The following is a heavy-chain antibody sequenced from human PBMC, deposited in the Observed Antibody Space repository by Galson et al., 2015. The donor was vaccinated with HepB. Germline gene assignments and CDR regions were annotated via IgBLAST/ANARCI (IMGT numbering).Heavy chain of an antibody. CDR1: GFTFSSYG. CDR2: ISYDGSNK. D-gene: IGHD2-8*02. V-gene: IGHV3-30*18. J-gene: IGHJ3*02. Sequence: SLRLPCAASGFTFSSYGMHWVRQAPGKGLEWVAVISYDGSNKYYADSVKGRFTISRDNPKNTLYLQMNSLRAEDTAVYYCAKDSGYCTGGVCGDAFDIWGQGTMVTVSS. CDR3: AKDSGYCTGGVCGDAFDI.